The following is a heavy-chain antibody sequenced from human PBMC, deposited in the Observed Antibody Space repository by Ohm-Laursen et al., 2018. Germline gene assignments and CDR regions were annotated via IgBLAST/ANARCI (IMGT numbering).Heavy chain of an antibody. CDR2: IHHTGYT. CDR3: ARNASDILVVVAAAFDY. J-gene: IGHJ4*02. D-gene: IGHD2-15*01. CDR1: GDSISAHY. V-gene: IGHV4-59*08. Sequence: SQTLSLTCSVSGDSISAHYWSWIRQPPGKGLEWIGYIHHTGYTTYNPSLKSRVTISVDTSKKQFSLKLNSVTAADTALYYCARNASDILVVVAAAFDYWGQGTLVTVSS.